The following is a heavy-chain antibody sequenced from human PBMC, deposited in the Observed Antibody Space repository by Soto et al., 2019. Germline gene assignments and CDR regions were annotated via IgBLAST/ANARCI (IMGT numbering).Heavy chain of an antibody. Sequence: QVQLVESGGGVVQPGRSLRLSCAASGFTLSSYGMHWVRQAPGKGLEWVAFIWSGGTNKYYAESVRGRFTISKDNSQNTLYLQMNSLRTEAPAVYFCARGRWLPQWEIDDYWGQGTLVTVSS. V-gene: IGHV3-33*01. J-gene: IGHJ4*02. CDR3: ARGRWLPQWEIDDY. CDR1: GFTLSSYG. CDR2: IWSGGTNK. D-gene: IGHD5-12*01.